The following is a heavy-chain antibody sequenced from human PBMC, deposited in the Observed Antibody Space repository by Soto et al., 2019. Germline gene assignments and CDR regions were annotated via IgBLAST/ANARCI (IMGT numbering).Heavy chain of an antibody. CDR3: ARDLAAGDH. J-gene: IGHJ4*02. CDR1: GYTFTHYY. D-gene: IGHD6-13*01. V-gene: IGHV1-46*01. Sequence: QVQLVQSGAEVKKPGASVKLSSRTSGYTFTHYYIHWVRQAPGQALEWLAIINPASGSTNYAQDFQGRVTLTMDTSTTTVYMELSGLRAEDTAIFYCARDLAAGDHWGQGTLVTVSS. CDR2: INPASGST.